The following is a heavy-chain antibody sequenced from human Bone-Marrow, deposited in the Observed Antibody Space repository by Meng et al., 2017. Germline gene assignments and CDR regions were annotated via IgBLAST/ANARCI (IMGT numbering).Heavy chain of an antibody. D-gene: IGHD3-16*02. V-gene: IGHV3-69-1*01. Sequence: GESLKISCAASGFTFSDYYMNWVRQAPGKGLEWVSSISSSSTIYYAESVKGRFTISRDNSKNMLYLQMNTLRPEDTAMYFCARIEKHYIWGSYHHAFDMWGLGTMVTVSS. J-gene: IGHJ3*02. CDR1: GFTFSDYY. CDR3: ARIEKHYIWGSYHHAFDM. CDR2: ISSSSTI.